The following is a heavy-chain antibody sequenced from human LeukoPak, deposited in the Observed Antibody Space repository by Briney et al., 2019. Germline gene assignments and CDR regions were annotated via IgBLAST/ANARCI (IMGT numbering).Heavy chain of an antibody. D-gene: IGHD2-2*02. CDR2: INAGNGNT. V-gene: IGHV1-3*01. CDR3: ARAGYCSSTSCSTSYFDY. CDR1: GYTFTSYA. J-gene: IGHJ4*02. Sequence: ASVKVSCKASGYTFTSYAMHWVRQAPGQRLEWMGWINAGNGNTKYSQEFQGRVTITRDTSASTAYMELSSLRSEDTAVYYCARAGYCSSTSCSTSYFDYWGQGTLVTVSS.